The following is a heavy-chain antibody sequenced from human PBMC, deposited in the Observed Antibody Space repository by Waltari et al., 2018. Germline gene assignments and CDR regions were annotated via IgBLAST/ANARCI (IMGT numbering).Heavy chain of an antibody. V-gene: IGHV1-69*04. CDR3: ARTVTPGDYYYYYMDV. D-gene: IGHD4-17*01. Sequence: QVQLVQSGAEVKKPGSSVKVSRKASGGTFRSYAISWVRQAPGQGLGWMGGIIPMLGITNYAHKFQGKVTIPADESTSTAYMELRSLRSEDTAVYYCARTVTPGDYYYYYMDVWGKGTTVTVSS. J-gene: IGHJ6*03. CDR2: IIPMLGIT. CDR1: GGTFRSYA.